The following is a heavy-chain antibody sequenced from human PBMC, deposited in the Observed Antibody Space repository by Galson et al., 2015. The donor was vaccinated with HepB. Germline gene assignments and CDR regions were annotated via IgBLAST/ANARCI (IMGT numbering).Heavy chain of an antibody. CDR2: IRSKANSYAT. CDR3: TIIVGATDF. J-gene: IGHJ4*02. D-gene: IGHD1-26*01. Sequence: SLRLSCAASGFTFSGSAMHWVRQASGKGLEWVGRIRSKANSYATAYAASVKGRFTISRDDSKNTAYLQMNSLKTGDTAVYYCTIIVGATDFWGQGTLVTVSS. V-gene: IGHV3-73*01. CDR1: GFTFSGSA.